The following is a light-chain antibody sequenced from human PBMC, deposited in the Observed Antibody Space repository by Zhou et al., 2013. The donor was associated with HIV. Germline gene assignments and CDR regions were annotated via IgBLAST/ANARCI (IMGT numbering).Light chain of an antibody. CDR2: DAS. Sequence: DIQMTQSPSTLSASVGDRVTITCRASQSISSWLAWYQQKPGKAPKPLIYDASNLATGVPSRFSGSGSVTDFTFTISSLQPEDIATYYCQQYDNLPITFGQGTRLDI. J-gene: IGKJ5*01. CDR3: QQYDNLPIT. V-gene: IGKV1-33*01. CDR1: QSISSW.